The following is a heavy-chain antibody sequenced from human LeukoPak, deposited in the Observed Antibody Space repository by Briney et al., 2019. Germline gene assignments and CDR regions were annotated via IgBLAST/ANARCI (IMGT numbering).Heavy chain of an antibody. CDR3: AREGGAYHLDY. D-gene: IGHD1-14*01. CDR2: ISSSDITR. J-gene: IGHJ4*02. Sequence: GGSLRLSCAASGFTFRDYYMSWIRQAPGKGLEWIPYISSSDITRYYADSVKGRFTVSRDNTKNSLFLQMDGLRAEDTAVYYCAREGGAYHLDYWGQGTLVTVSS. CDR1: GFTFRDYY. V-gene: IGHV3-11*01.